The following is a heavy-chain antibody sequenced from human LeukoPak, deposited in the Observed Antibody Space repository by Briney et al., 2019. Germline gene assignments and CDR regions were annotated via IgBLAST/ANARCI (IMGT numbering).Heavy chain of an antibody. CDR3: ARRGSYLSLDY. V-gene: IGHV4-59*08. CDR1: GGSISSYY. J-gene: IGHJ4*02. Sequence: SETLSLTCTVSGGSISSYYWSWIRQPPGKGLEWIGYIYYSGSTNYNPSLKSRVTISVDTSKNQFSLKLSSVTAADTAVYYCARRGSYLSLDYWGQGTLVTVSS. CDR2: IYYSGST. D-gene: IGHD1-26*01.